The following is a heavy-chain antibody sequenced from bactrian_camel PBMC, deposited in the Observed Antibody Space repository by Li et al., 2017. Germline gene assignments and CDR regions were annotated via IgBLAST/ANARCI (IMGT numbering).Heavy chain of an antibody. CDR3: ATDHCSGGYCYTPTTRTAFGY. Sequence: GGPLRLSCAASGFTFSSYAMFWVRQAPGKGLEWVSAINCGGGSTYYADSVKGRFTISRDNAKNTVYLQMNSPKSEDTALYYCATDHCSGGYCYTPTTRTAFGYFGQGTQVTVS. D-gene: IGHD2*01. V-gene: IGHV3S40*01. CDR1: GFTFSSYA. CDR2: INCGGGST. J-gene: IGHJ6*01.